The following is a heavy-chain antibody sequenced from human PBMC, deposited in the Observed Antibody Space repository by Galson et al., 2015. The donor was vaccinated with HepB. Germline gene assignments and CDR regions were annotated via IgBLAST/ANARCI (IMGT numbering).Heavy chain of an antibody. J-gene: IGHJ4*02. Sequence: SVKVSCKASGYTFSSYGISWVRQAPGQGPEWMGWISGYSGDANYAQNFQGRVTMTTDTSTSTAYMELRSLRSDDTAVYYCATESSGYYYFDNWGQGTLVIVSS. D-gene: IGHD3-22*01. V-gene: IGHV1-18*01. CDR1: GYTFSSYG. CDR3: ATESSGYYYFDN. CDR2: ISGYSGDA.